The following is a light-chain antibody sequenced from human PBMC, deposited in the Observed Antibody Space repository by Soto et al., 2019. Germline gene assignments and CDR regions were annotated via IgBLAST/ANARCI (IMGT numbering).Light chain of an antibody. J-gene: IGLJ1*01. V-gene: IGLV2-11*01. CDR3: CSYAGTYTYV. Sequence: QSALTQPRSVSGSPGQSVTISCTGTSSDVVGYNRVSWFQQHPGKAPKLMIYDVTNRPSGVPDRFSGSKSGNTASLTISGLQAEDEADYYCCSYAGTYTYVFGTGTKLTVL. CDR2: DVT. CDR1: SSDVVGYNR.